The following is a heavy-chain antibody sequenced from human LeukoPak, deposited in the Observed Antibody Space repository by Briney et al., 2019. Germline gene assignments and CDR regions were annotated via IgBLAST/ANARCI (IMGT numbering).Heavy chain of an antibody. CDR3: ARSDSSSWHLDY. V-gene: IGHV1-2*02. J-gene: IGHJ4*02. CDR2: INPNSGGT. D-gene: IGHD6-13*01. Sequence: ASVKVSCKAPGYTFTGYYMHWVRQAPGQGLEWMGWINPNSGGTNYAQKFQGRVTMTRDTSISIAYMELSRLRSDDTAVYYCARSDSSSWHLDYWGQGTLVTVSS. CDR1: GYTFTGYY.